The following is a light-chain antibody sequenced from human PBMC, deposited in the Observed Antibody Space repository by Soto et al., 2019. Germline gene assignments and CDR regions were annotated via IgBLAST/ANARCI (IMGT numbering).Light chain of an antibody. V-gene: IGKV1-39*01. Sequence: DIQMTQSPSSLSASVGDRVTITCRASQSIASYLNWYQQKPGKAPKLLIYAASSLQSGVPSRFSASGSGTDFTLTISSLQPVDFATYYCQQTYSTPPTFGQGTKLEIK. CDR3: QQTYSTPPT. CDR1: QSIASY. CDR2: AAS. J-gene: IGKJ2*01.